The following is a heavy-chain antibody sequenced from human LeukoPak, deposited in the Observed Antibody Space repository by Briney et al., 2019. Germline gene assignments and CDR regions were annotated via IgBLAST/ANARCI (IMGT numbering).Heavy chain of an antibody. CDR2: XNPNSGGT. D-gene: IGHD3-10*01. J-gene: IGHJ4*02. Sequence: GASVKVSCKTSGYTFTGYYMXXAXXXXXXXXXXXXXXNPNSGGTDYAQKFQGRVTMTRDTSISTAYMELSRLRSDDTAVYYCARVRWFGETDAAYFDSWGQGTLVTVSS. CDR1: GYTFTGYY. V-gene: IGHV1-2*02. CDR3: ARVRWFGETDAAYFDS.